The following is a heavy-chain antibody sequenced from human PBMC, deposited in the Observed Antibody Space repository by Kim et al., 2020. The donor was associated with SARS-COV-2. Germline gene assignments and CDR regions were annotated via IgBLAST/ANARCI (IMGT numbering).Heavy chain of an antibody. V-gene: IGHV1-69*13. Sequence: SVKVSCKASGDTFSSYAISWVRQAPGQGLEWMGGIIPVFGTANYAQKFQGRVTITADESTSTAYMELSSLRAEDTAVYYCARALIVATLFGYYYYGMEVWGQGPSDTLPS. CDR3: ARALIVATLFGYYYYGMEV. CDR1: GDTFSSYA. D-gene: IGHD5-12*01. CDR2: IIPVFGTA. J-gene: IGHJ6*02.